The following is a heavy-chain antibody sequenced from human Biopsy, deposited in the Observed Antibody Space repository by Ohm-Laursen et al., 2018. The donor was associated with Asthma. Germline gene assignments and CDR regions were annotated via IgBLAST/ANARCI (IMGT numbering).Heavy chain of an antibody. CDR3: ARAAITGIRGWFGP. CDR2: IDQSGYT. CDR1: GGYLTGHY. D-gene: IGHD1-20*01. J-gene: IGHJ5*02. V-gene: IGHV4-34*01. Sequence: TLSLTCTVYGGYLTGHYWNWIRQPPGKGLEWIGEIDQSGYTNYNPSLKSRVTISADTSKNQFHLNLSSVTAADTAVYFCARAAITGIRGWFGPWGQGTQVTVSS.